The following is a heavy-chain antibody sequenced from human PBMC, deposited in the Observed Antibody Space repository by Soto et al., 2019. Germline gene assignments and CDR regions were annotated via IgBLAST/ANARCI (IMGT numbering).Heavy chain of an antibody. CDR2: INPSGGST. V-gene: IGHV1-46*03. CDR1: GYTITSYG. CDR3: ASLRLAVWVDPFAFDI. J-gene: IGHJ3*02. D-gene: IGHD3-16*01. Sequence: ASVKVSCKASGYTITSYGISWVRQAPGQGLEWMGIINPSGGSTSYAQKFQGRVTMTRDTSTSTVYMELSSLRSEDTAVYYCASLRLAVWVDPFAFDIWGQGTMVTVSS.